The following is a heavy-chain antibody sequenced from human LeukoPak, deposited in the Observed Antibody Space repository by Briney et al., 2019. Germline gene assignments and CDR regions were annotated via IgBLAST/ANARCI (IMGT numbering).Heavy chain of an antibody. CDR2: IYYSGST. CDR3: ARYRIRYCSDGSCYKWFDP. J-gene: IGHJ5*02. Sequence: SQTLSLTCTVSGGSISSGGYYWSWIRQHPGKGLEWIGYIYYSGSTYYNPSLKSRVTISVDTSKNQFSLKLSSVTAADTAVYYCARYRIRYCSDGSCYKWFDPWGQGTLVTVSS. D-gene: IGHD2-15*01. CDR1: GGSISSGGYY. V-gene: IGHV4-31*03.